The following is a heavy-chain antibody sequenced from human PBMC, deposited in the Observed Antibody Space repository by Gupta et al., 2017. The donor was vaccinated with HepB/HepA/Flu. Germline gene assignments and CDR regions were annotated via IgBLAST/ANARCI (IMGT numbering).Heavy chain of an antibody. Sequence: EVQLLESGGGLVQPGGSRRLSCAASGFSFSSYAMTWVRQTPGKGLEWVSAISDGGGRSYYADSMKGRFTISRDNSKNTLYLQMSNLXVXDTAVYXCVKDCRGGSCPDWGQGTLVTVSS. CDR2: ISDGGGRS. J-gene: IGHJ4*02. CDR3: VKDCRGGSCPD. CDR1: GFSFSSYA. V-gene: IGHV3-23*01. D-gene: IGHD2-15*01.